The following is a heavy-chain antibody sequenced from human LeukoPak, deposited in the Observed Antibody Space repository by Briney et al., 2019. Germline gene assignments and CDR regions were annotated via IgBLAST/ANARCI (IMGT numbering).Heavy chain of an antibody. CDR1: GGSISSSSYY. J-gene: IGHJ4*02. CDR2: IYYSGST. V-gene: IGHV4-39*01. D-gene: IGHD5-24*01. CDR3: ARVGTGRDGYNYFDY. Sequence: SETLSLTCTVSGGSISSSSYYWGWIRQPPGTGLEWIGSIYYSGSTYYNPSLKSRVTISVDTSKNQFSLKLSSVTAADTAVYYCARVGTGRDGYNYFDYWGQGTLVTVSS.